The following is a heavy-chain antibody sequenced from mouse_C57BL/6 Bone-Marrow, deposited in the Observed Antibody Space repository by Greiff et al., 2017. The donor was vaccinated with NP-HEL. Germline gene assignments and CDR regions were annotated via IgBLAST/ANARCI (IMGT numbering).Heavy chain of an antibody. Sequence: EVQLVESGPGLVKPSPSLSLTCSATGYSITSGYYWYWNRQPPGDLLEWMGFLRFDGSNNYNASLKNRITLTRDTSYNQSYLKLNSVTTEDTATYYWATSPYDYDGSYWYGDVGGTGTTVTVTA. CDR3: ATSPYDYDGSYWYGDV. CDR1: GYSITSGYY. CDR2: LRFDGSN. J-gene: IGHJ1*03. V-gene: IGHV3-6*01. D-gene: IGHD2-4*01.